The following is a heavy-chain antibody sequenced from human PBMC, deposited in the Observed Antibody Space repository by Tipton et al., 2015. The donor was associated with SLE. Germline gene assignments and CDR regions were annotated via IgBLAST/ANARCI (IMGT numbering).Heavy chain of an antibody. CDR2: VYHRMST. V-gene: IGHV4-38-2*02. CDR1: GDSITSGYY. D-gene: IGHD4-11*01. CDR3: VRDPLRDYIQRKDWYFDL. Sequence: TLSLTCAVSGDSITSGYYWGWIRQPPGEGLEWIGSVYHRMSTYYNPSLKSRVTISIDTTKKQFSLKMTSVTAADTAIYYCVRDPLRDYIQRKDWYFDLWGRGTQVTVSS. J-gene: IGHJ2*01.